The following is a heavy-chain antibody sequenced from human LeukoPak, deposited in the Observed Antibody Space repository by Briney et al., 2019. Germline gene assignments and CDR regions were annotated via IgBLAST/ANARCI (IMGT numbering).Heavy chain of an antibody. Sequence: PGGSLRLSCAASGFTFSSYGMHWVRQAPGKGLEWVAFIRYDGSNKYYADSVKGRFTISRDNSKNTLYLQMNSLRAEDTAVYYCAKDPEAFRGVVDATDYWGQGTMVTVSS. CDR3: AKDPEAFRGVVDATDY. CDR1: GFTFSSYG. J-gene: IGHJ4*02. D-gene: IGHD2-15*01. V-gene: IGHV3-30*02. CDR2: IRYDGSNK.